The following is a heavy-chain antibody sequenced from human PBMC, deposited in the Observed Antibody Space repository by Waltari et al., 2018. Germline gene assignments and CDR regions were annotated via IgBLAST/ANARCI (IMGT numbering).Heavy chain of an antibody. CDR3: ARSLLTIYYYYGMDV. J-gene: IGHJ6*02. CDR2: INAGNGNT. D-gene: IGHD3-3*01. CDR1: GYTFTRYD. V-gene: IGHV1-3*01. Sequence: QVQLVQSGAEVKKPGASVKVSCKASGYTFTRYDRHWVRQAPGQRLEWMGWINAGNGNTKYSQKFQGRVTITRDTSASTAYMELSSLRSEDTAVYYCARSLLTIYYYYGMDVWGQGTTVTVSS.